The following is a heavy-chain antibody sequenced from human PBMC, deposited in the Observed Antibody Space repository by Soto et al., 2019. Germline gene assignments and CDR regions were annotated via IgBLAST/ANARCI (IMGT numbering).Heavy chain of an antibody. CDR3: ARDRLAAAANWFDP. CDR2: IYSTGSA. J-gene: IGHJ5*02. V-gene: IGHV4-4*07. CDR1: GGSMSQYY. Sequence: SETLSLTCTVSGGSMSQYYWSWIRQPAGKGLEWIGHIYSTGSADYNPSLKGRVTMSVDTSKNQFSLRLSSVAAADTAVYYCARDRLAAAANWFDPWGQGHMVTVSS. D-gene: IGHD6-25*01.